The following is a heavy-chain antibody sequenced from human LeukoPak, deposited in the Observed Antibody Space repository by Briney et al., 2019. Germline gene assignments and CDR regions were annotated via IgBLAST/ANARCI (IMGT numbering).Heavy chain of an antibody. V-gene: IGHV2-5*01. CDR2: IYWNDDK. CDR3: AHSGVVPAAIWLSGYFDY. CDR1: GFSLSTSGVG. D-gene: IGHD2-2*02. J-gene: IGHJ4*02. Sequence: SGPTLVKPTQTLTLTCTFSGFSLSTSGVGVGWIRQPPGKALEWLALIYWNDDKRYSPSLKSRLTITKDTSKNQVVLTMTNMDPVDTATYYCAHSGVVPAAIWLSGYFDYWGQGTLVTVSS.